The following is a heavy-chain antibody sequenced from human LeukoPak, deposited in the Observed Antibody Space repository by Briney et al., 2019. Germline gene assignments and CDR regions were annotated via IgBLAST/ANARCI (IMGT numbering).Heavy chain of an antibody. Sequence: AGGSLRLSCAASGLTFSSYWMSWVRQAPGKGLEWVANIKQGGSEKYYVDSVKGRFTISRDNAKNSLYLQMNSLRAEDTAVYYCARTGQDCGGDCYYSSFDYWGQGTLVTVSS. D-gene: IGHD2-21*02. CDR3: ARTGQDCGGDCYYSSFDY. CDR2: IKQGGSEK. J-gene: IGHJ4*02. V-gene: IGHV3-7*01. CDR1: GLTFSSYW.